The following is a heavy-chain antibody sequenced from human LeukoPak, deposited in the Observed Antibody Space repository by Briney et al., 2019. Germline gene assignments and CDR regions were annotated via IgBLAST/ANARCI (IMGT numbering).Heavy chain of an antibody. Sequence: ASVKVSCKAPGYTFISYDINWVRQATGQGLEWMGWMNPNNGNTGYAQKFQGRVTMTRNTSISTAYMELSSLRSEDTAVYYCARGYGSSSWYVLYYYYYYMDVWGKGTTVTVSS. D-gene: IGHD6-13*01. CDR1: GYTFISYD. CDR3: ARGYGSSSWYVLYYYYYYMDV. J-gene: IGHJ6*03. V-gene: IGHV1-8*01. CDR2: MNPNNGNT.